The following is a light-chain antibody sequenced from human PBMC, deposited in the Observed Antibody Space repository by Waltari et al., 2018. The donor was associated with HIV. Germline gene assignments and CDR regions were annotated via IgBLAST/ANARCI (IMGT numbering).Light chain of an antibody. Sequence: SYELTQPPSVSVSPGQPARITCSGDALPKKYAYWYHQKPGQAPVLVIYKDAERPSGIPERFSGSSSGTTVTLTISGVQAEDEADYYCQSADSSGTWVFGGGTKLTVL. CDR2: KDA. J-gene: IGLJ3*02. V-gene: IGLV3-25*03. CDR1: ALPKKY. CDR3: QSADSSGTWV.